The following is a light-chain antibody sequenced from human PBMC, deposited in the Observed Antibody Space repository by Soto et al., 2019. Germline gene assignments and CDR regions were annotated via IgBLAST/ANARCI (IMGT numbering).Light chain of an antibody. Sequence: DIQMTQSPSTLSASVGDRVTITCRASQSISTWLAWYQQKPGKAPKLLIYKASNLKGVVPSRISSSGSGTEFNLTVITLQPDDLPSCYCQQYTTCAITSGGGTTVEIK. CDR1: QSISTW. J-gene: IGKJ4*01. CDR2: KAS. CDR3: QQYTTCAIT. V-gene: IGKV1-5*03.